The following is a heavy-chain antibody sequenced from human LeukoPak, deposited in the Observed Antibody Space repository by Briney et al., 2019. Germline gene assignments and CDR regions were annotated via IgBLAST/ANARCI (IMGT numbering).Heavy chain of an antibody. V-gene: IGHV3-23*01. Sequence: GGSLRLSCAASGFTFKDYPMSWVRQTPGAGLQWVSGISHNGDATQYADSVKGRFTISRDNSKNTLDLQLNSLRAEDTAVYYCAKGKVWGSYRAYYFDYWGQGTLVTVSS. J-gene: IGHJ4*02. CDR2: ISHNGDAT. CDR3: AKGKVWGSYRAYYFDY. CDR1: GFTFKDYP. D-gene: IGHD3-16*02.